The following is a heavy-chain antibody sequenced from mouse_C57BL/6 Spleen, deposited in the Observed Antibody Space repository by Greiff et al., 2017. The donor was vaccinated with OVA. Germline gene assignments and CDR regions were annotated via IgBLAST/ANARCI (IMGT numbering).Heavy chain of an antibody. J-gene: IGHJ1*03. CDR3: ARDYGSRGGYGDG. D-gene: IGHD1-1*01. V-gene: IGHV1-64*01. CDR2: IHPNSGST. Sequence: QVQLQQPGAELVKPGASVKLSCKASGYTFTSYWMHWVKQRPGQGLEWIGMIHPNSGSTHYNAKFKSKATLTVDKSSSTAYRQLSSLSAEDAEGYYCARDYGSRGGYGDGRGTGTTVTVSS. CDR1: GYTFTSYW.